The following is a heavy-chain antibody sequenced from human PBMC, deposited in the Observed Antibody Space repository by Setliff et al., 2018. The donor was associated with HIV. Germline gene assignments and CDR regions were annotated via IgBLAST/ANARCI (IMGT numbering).Heavy chain of an antibody. CDR2: INQDGNEK. CDR3: ARDPGNGAVDY. J-gene: IGHJ4*02. CDR1: GFTFTSYW. V-gene: IGHV3-7*01. Sequence: PGESLKISCAASGFTFTSYWMIWVRQAPGKGLEWVANINQDGNEKNYVDSVKGRFTISRDNTKNSLYLQMDSLTAEDTAVYYCARDPGNGAVDYWGQGTLVTVSS.